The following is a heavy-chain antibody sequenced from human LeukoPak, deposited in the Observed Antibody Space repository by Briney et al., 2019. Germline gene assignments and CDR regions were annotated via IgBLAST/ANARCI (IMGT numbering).Heavy chain of an antibody. Sequence: GGSLRLSCAASGFTFSDYYMSWIRQAPGKGLEWVSYISSSGSTIYYADSVKGRFTISRDNAKNSLYPQMNSLRAEDTAVHYCARDQGAYCSSTSCYRWFDPWGQGTLVTVSS. CDR2: ISSSGSTI. CDR3: ARDQGAYCSSTSCYRWFDP. J-gene: IGHJ5*02. D-gene: IGHD2-2*01. V-gene: IGHV3-11*01. CDR1: GFTFSDYY.